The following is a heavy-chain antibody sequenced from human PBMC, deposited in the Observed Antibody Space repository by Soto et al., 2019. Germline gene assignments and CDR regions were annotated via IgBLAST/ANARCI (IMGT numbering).Heavy chain of an antibody. CDR3: ALTDYSNDGWFDP. V-gene: IGHV4-59*01. CDR1: GGSISTYY. J-gene: IGHJ5*02. Sequence: PSETLSLTCTISGGSISTYYWSWIRQPPGKGLEWIGYIYYSGSTNYNPSLKSRVTISLGTSKNQFSLKLSSVTAADTAVYYCALTDYSNDGWFDPWGQGTLVTVSS. CDR2: IYYSGST. D-gene: IGHD4-4*01.